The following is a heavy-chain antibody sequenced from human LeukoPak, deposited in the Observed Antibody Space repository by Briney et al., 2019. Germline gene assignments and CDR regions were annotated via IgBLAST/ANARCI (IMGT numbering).Heavy chain of an antibody. CDR1: GFTFSIYW. D-gene: IGHD3-3*01. CDR3: ARDRDDFWYYYYMDV. J-gene: IGHJ6*03. CDR2: IKQDGSEK. V-gene: IGHV3-7*01. Sequence: GGSLRLSCAASGFTFSIYWMSWVRQAPGKGLEWVANIKQDGSEKYYVDSVKGRFTISRDNAKNSLYLQMNSLRAEDTAVYYCARDRDDFWYYYYMDVWGKGTTVTVSS.